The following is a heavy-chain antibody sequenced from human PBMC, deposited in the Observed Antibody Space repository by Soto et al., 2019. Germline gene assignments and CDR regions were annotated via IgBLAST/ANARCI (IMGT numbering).Heavy chain of an antibody. D-gene: IGHD3-22*01. V-gene: IGHV3-30*18. CDR2: ISYDGSNK. J-gene: IGHJ4*02. CDR1: GFTFSSYG. CDR3: AKLYYYDSSGYQDLDY. Sequence: PGGSLRLSCAASGFTFSSYGMHWVRQAPGKGLEWVAVISYDGSNKYYADSVKGRFTISRDNSKNTLYLQMNSLRAEDTAVYYCAKLYYYDSSGYQDLDYWGEGTLVTVSS.